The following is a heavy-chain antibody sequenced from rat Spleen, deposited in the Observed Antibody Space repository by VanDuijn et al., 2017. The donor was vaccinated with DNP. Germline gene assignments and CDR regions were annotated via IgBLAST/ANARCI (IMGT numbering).Heavy chain of an antibody. CDR2: IWSGGST. D-gene: IGHD1-12*02. V-gene: IGHV2-43*01. J-gene: IGHJ3*01. CDR1: GFSLTSYH. CDR3: AGDSGYYFDGSYLPFAY. Sequence: QVQLKESGPGLVQPSQTLSLACTVSGFSLTSYHMHWVRQPSGKGLEWMGVIWSGGSTDYNSALRSRLSISRDTSKSQVFLKMNSLQTEDTATYYCAGDSGYYFDGSYLPFAYWGQGTLVTVSS.